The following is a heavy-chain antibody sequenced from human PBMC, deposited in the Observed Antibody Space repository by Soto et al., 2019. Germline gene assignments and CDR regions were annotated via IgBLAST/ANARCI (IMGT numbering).Heavy chain of an antibody. CDR3: AREGSYSAYNFAHGIQLWSFDF. Sequence: SETLSLTCTASGGSINTFYCSWVRQPAGKGLEWIGRIFSSGSTSFNPSLESRVAMSVDTSKNHFSLNLSSVTAADMAVYYCAREGSYSAYNFAHGIQLWSFDFWGQGALVTVSS. D-gene: IGHD5-12*01. J-gene: IGHJ4*02. V-gene: IGHV4-4*07. CDR1: GGSINTFY. CDR2: IFSSGST.